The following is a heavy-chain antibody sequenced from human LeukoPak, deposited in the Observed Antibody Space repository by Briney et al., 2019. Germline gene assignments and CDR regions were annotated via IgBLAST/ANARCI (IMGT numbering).Heavy chain of an antibody. V-gene: IGHV5-51*01. Sequence: GESLKISCKGSGDSFTSYWIGWVRQMPGKGLEWMGIIYPGDSDTRYSPSFQGQVTISADKSITTAYLQWSSLKASDTAIYYCARQIAPRPYDAFDIWGQGTMVTVSS. CDR1: GDSFTSYW. D-gene: IGHD6-6*01. CDR3: ARQIAPRPYDAFDI. J-gene: IGHJ3*02. CDR2: IYPGDSDT.